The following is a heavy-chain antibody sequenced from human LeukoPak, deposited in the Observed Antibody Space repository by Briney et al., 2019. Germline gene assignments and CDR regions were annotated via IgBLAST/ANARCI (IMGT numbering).Heavy chain of an antibody. CDR3: ARAPSEIGGYYPEYFRH. CDR1: GFTFSTSW. CDR2: IKSDGST. Sequence: GGSLRLSCAASGFTFSTSWMHWVRPAPGKGLVCVSRIKSDGSTNYADSVKGRFTISRDNAKNTLSLQMNSLRPEDTGVYYCARAPSEIGGYYPEYFRHWGQGTLVTVSS. J-gene: IGHJ1*01. V-gene: IGHV3-74*01. D-gene: IGHD3-3*01.